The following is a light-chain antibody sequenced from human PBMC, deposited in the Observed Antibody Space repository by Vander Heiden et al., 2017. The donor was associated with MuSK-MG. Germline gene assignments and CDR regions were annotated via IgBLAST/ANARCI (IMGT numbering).Light chain of an antibody. CDR2: YKSDSDN. V-gene: IGLV5-45*01. CDR3: MIWPSSTWV. Sequence: QAVLTQPASLSASPGASASLTCTLRSDINVATYRVYWFQQKAGSPPKYLLRYKSDSDNQQGSGCPSRFSASKDASANAGILLISGLQSEDEADYYCMIWPSSTWVFGGGTKLTVL. CDR1: SDINVATYR. J-gene: IGLJ3*02.